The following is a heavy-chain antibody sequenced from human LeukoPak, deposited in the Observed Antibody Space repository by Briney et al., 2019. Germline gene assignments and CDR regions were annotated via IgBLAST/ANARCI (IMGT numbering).Heavy chain of an antibody. V-gene: IGHV3-30*02. CDR3: AKDDKARRYYFDY. J-gene: IGHJ4*02. CDR2: IRYDGSYK. CDR1: GFTFSSYS. Sequence: SGGSLRLSCAASGFTFSSYSMNWVRQAPGKGLEWVAFIRYDGSYKYYAESVKGRFTISRDIPENTLFLQMNSLRTEDTAVYYCAKDDKARRYYFDYWGQGTLVIVSS. D-gene: IGHD3-22*01.